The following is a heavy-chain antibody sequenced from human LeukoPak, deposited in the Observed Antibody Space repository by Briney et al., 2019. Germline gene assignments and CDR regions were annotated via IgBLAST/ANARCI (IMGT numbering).Heavy chain of an antibody. CDR1: GFTFSSYS. Sequence: PGGSLRLSCAASGFTFSSYSMNWVRQAPGKGLEWVSSISSSSSYIYYADSVKGRFTISRDNAKNSLYLQMNSLRAEDTAVYYCARDKLPGGMSYYYYYYGMDVWGKGTTVTVSS. V-gene: IGHV3-21*01. D-gene: IGHD3-16*01. J-gene: IGHJ6*04. CDR3: ARDKLPGGMSYYYYYYGMDV. CDR2: ISSSSSYI.